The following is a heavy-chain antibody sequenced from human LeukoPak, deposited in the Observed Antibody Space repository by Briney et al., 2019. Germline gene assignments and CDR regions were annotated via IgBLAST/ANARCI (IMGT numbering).Heavy chain of an antibody. D-gene: IGHD7-27*01. V-gene: IGHV3-30*03. CDR2: ISYDGSNK. CDR3: ARVSELGLKYYYYGMDV. J-gene: IGHJ6*02. CDR1: GFTFSSYG. Sequence: GGSLRLSCAASGFTFSSYGMHWVRQAPGKGLEWVAVISYDGSNKYYADSVKGRFTISRDNSKNTLYLQMNSLRAEDTAVYYCARVSELGLKYYYYGMDVWGQGTTVTVSS.